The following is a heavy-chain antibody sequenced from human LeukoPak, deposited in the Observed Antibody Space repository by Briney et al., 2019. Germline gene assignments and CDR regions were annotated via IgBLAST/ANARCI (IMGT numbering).Heavy chain of an antibody. D-gene: IGHD3-16*01. CDR2: IWYDGSNK. V-gene: IGHV3-33*08. J-gene: IGHJ4*02. Sequence: PGGSLTLSCAASGFTLSSYWMYWVPQAPGKGLEWVSLIWYDGSNKYYADSVKGRFTISRDNSKNTLYLQMNSLRAEDTAVYYCARDWGKGDYWGQGTLVTVSS. CDR3: ARDWGKGDY. CDR1: GFTLSSYW.